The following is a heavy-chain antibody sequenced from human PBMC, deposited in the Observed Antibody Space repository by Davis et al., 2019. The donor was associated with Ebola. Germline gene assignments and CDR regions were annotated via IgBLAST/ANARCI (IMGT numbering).Heavy chain of an antibody. CDR3: ARDRRIQLWIPVLGYYYYYGMDV. V-gene: IGHV3-48*02. D-gene: IGHD5-18*01. J-gene: IGHJ6*02. CDR2: ISSSSSTI. Sequence: GESLKISCAASGFTFSSYSMNWVRQAPGKGLEWVSYISSSSSTIYYADSVKGRFTISRDNAKNSLYLQMNSLRDEDTAVYYCARDRRIQLWIPVLGYYYYYGMDVWGQGTTVTVSS. CDR1: GFTFSSYS.